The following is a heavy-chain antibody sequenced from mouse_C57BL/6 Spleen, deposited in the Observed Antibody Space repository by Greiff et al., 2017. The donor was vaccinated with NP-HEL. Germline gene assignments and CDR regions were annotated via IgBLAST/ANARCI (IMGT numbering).Heavy chain of an antibody. CDR3: ERNWDGFDY. D-gene: IGHD4-1*01. V-gene: IGHV5-4*03. J-gene: IGHJ2*01. Sequence: EVKLVESGGGLVKPGGSLKLSCAASGFTFSSYAMSWVRQTPEKRLEWVGTISAGGSYTYYTDNVKGRATLSRDNAKNTAYLQMSNLKSEDTARYYCERNWDGFDYWGQGTTLTVSS. CDR1: GFTFSSYA. CDR2: ISAGGSYT.